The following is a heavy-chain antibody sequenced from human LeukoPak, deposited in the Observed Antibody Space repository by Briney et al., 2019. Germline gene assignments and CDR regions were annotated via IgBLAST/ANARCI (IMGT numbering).Heavy chain of an antibody. D-gene: IGHD3-3*01. J-gene: IGHJ3*02. V-gene: IGHV3-30-3*01. CDR1: GFTFSSYA. CDR2: LSYDGSNK. CDR3: AREFWSGGPHNDAFDI. Sequence: PGKSLRLSCAASGFTFSSYAMHWVRQAPGKGLEWVAVLSYDGSNKYYADSVKGRFTISRDNSKNTLYLQMNSLRAEDTAVYYCAREFWSGGPHNDAFDIWGQGTMVTVSS.